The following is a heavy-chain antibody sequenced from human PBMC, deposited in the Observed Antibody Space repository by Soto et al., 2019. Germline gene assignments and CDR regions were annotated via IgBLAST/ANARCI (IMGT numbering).Heavy chain of an antibody. Sequence: PGGSLRLSRAASGFTFSSYSMNWVRQAPGKGLEWVSSISSSSSYIYYADSVKGRFTISRDNAKNSLYLQMNSLRAEDTAVYYCARGLHYYDSSGYADAFDIWGQGTMVTVSS. CDR1: GFTFSSYS. V-gene: IGHV3-21*01. J-gene: IGHJ3*02. D-gene: IGHD3-22*01. CDR3: ARGLHYYDSSGYADAFDI. CDR2: ISSSSSYI.